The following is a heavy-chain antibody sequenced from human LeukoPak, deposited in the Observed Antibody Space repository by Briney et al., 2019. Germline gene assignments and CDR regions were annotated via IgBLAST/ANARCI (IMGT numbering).Heavy chain of an antibody. CDR2: IYSGGST. V-gene: IGHV3-66*01. Sequence: GGSLRLSCAASGFTVSSNYMSWVRQAPGKGLEWVSVIYSGGSTYYADSVKGRFTISRDNSKNTLYLQMNSLGAEDTAVYYCAREFRSGSGYLTAYYFDYWGQGTLVTVSS. CDR1: GFTVSSNY. J-gene: IGHJ4*02. CDR3: AREFRSGSGYLTAYYFDY. D-gene: IGHD3-22*01.